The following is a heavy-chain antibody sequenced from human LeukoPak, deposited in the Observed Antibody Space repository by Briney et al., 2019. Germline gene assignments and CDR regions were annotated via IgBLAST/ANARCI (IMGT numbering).Heavy chain of an antibody. V-gene: IGHV3-23*01. D-gene: IGHD3-22*01. Sequence: GGSLRLSCAASGFTFSNYAMSWVRQAPGKGLEWVSAISDSGGSTYYADSVKGRFTISRDNSKNTLYLQMNSLRAEDTAVYYCTTGHYYDSSGYLRGVDYWGQGTLVTVSS. CDR1: GFTFSNYA. CDR3: TTGHYYDSSGYLRGVDY. J-gene: IGHJ4*02. CDR2: ISDSGGST.